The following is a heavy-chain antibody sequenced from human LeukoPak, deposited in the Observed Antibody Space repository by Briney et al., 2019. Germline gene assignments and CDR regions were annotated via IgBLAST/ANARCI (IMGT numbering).Heavy chain of an antibody. D-gene: IGHD3-22*01. CDR3: ARAMYDSSGYYFIDY. CDR1: GGSISSYD. CDR2: IYASGST. V-gene: IGHV4-4*07. J-gene: IGHJ4*02. Sequence: SETLSLTCTVSGGSISSYDWSWIRQPAGKGLECIGRIYASGSTNYNPSLKSRVTMSVDTSKNQFSLKLSSVTAADTAVYYCARAMYDSSGYYFIDYWGQGTLVTVSS.